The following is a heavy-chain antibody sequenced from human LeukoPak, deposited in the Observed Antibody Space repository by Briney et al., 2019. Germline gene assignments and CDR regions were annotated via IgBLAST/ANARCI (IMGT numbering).Heavy chain of an antibody. D-gene: IGHD3-16*01. CDR2: IKQDGSEQ. V-gene: IGHV3-7*01. J-gene: IGHJ3*02. CDR3: ANYADPRGAFDI. CDR1: GFTFSNSW. Sequence: GGSLRLSCAASGFTFSNSWMNWVRQAPGKGLEWVANIKQDGSEQNYVDSVKGRFTISRDNAKNSLYLQMNSLRTEDTAVYYCANYADPRGAFDIWGQGTVVTVSS.